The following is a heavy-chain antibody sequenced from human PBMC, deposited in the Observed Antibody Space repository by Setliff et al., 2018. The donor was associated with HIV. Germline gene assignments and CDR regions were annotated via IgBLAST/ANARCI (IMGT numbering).Heavy chain of an antibody. CDR3: ARGLTAISCYYYMDV. CDR1: GGSISSGGYY. V-gene: IGHV4-31*01. D-gene: IGHD2-21*02. J-gene: IGHJ6*03. Sequence: SETLSLTCTVSGGSISSGGYYWSWIRPHTGKGLEWIGYIYYSGSTYYNPSLKSLVTISVDTSKNQFSLKLSSATAADTAVYYCARGLTAISCYYYMDVWGKGTTVTVSS. CDR2: IYYSGST.